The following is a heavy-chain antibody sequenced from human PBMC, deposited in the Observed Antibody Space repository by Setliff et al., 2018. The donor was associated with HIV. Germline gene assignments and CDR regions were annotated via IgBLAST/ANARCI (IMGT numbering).Heavy chain of an antibody. D-gene: IGHD4-4*01. J-gene: IGHJ6*02. V-gene: IGHV4-39*07. CDR3: ARDLTVTDNGMDV. Sequence: PSETLSLTCTVYGASIRNSNSYWGWIRQPPGKRLEWLGSIYYSGSTNYNPSLKSRVTISVDTSKNQFSLKLSSVTAADTAVYYCARDLTVTDNGMDVWSQGTTVTVSS. CDR1: GASIRNSNSY. CDR2: IYYSGST.